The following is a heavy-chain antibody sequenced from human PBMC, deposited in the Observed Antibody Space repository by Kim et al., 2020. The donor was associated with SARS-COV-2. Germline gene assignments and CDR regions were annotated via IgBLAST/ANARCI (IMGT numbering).Heavy chain of an antibody. V-gene: IGHV1-69*13. CDR2: IIPIFGTA. Sequence: SVKVSCKASGGTFSSYAISWVRQAPGQGLEWMGGIIPIFGTANYAQKFQGRVTITADESTSTAYMELSSLRSEDTAVYYCARGPYCSSTSCYTRLADYYYGMDVWGQGTTVTVSS. CDR3: ARGPYCSSTSCYTRLADYYYGMDV. CDR1: GGTFSSYA. J-gene: IGHJ6*02. D-gene: IGHD2-2*02.